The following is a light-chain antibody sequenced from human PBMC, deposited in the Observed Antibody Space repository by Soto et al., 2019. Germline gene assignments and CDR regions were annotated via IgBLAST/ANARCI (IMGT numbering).Light chain of an antibody. CDR3: QQRSNWPFT. Sequence: ENVLTQSPGTLSLSPGERATLSCRASQSVRSNYVAWYQQKPGQAPRLLISGASSRATGIPDRFSGSGSGTDFTLTISSLEPEDFAVYYCQQRSNWPFTFGQGTRLEIK. CDR2: GAS. V-gene: IGKV3D-20*02. J-gene: IGKJ5*01. CDR1: QSVRSNY.